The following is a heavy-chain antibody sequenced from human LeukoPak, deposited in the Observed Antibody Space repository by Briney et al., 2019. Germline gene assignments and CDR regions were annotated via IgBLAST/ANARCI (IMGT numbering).Heavy chain of an antibody. CDR1: GFTFSSYS. Sequence: GGSLRLSCAASGFTFSSYSMNWVRQAPGKGLEWVSSISSSSYIYYADSVKGRFTISRDNAKNSPYLQMNSLRAEDTAVYYCAKFADSSGYIRFDYWGQGTLVTVSS. J-gene: IGHJ4*02. CDR2: ISSSSYI. D-gene: IGHD3-22*01. CDR3: AKFADSSGYIRFDY. V-gene: IGHV3-21*04.